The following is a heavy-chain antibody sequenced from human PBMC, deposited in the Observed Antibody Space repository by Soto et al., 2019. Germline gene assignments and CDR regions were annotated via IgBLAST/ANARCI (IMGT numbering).Heavy chain of an antibody. V-gene: IGHV3-23*01. CDR3: VAPLPHCAFDGCYPTSFAY. D-gene: IGHD1-26*01. CDR2: ISGSGSVT. J-gene: IGHJ4*02. Sequence: GGSLRLSCAASGFTFSNYDMNWVRQAPGKGLKWVSTISGSGSVTYYADSVEGRFSISRDNSKNTLFLQMYNLIVDDTAVFFCVAPLPHCAFDGCYPTSFAYWGQGALVTVSS. CDR1: GFTFSNYD.